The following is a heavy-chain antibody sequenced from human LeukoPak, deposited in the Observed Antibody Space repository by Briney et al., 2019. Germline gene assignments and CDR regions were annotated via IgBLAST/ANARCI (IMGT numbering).Heavy chain of an antibody. CDR3: AKDSGYCSSSGCYFDF. CDR1: GFTFSSSV. V-gene: IGHV3-30*18. D-gene: IGHD2-2*03. J-gene: IGHJ4*02. CDR2: ISSDGSNK. Sequence: PGGSLRLSCAASGFTFSSSVMHWVRQAPGKGLGWVAVISSDGSNKYYADSVKGRFTISRDNSKNTLYLQMNSLRAEDTAVYYCAKDSGYCSSSGCYFDFWGQGTLVSVSS.